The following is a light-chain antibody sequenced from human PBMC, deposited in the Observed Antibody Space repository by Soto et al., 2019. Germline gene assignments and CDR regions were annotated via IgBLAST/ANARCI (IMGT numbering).Light chain of an antibody. V-gene: IGLV1-40*01. CDR2: GNS. CDR1: SSNIGAGYD. J-gene: IGLJ2*01. CDR3: QSYDSSLSVI. Sequence: QSVLTQPPSVSGAPGQRVTISCTGSSSNIGAGYDVHWYQQFPGTAPNLLIYGNSNRPAGVPDRFSGSKSGTSASLAITGLQTEDEAYYYCQSYDSSLSVIFGGGTKPTVL.